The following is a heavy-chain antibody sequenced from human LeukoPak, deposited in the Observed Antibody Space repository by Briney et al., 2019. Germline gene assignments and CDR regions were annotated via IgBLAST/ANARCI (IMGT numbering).Heavy chain of an antibody. Sequence: PSETLSLTCTVSGGSISSYYWSWIRQPPGKGLEWIGYIYYRGSTSYNPSLNSRVTISVDTSKNQFSLRLSSVTTADTPVYYCARASISIAGPFDYWGQGTLVTVSS. V-gene: IGHV4-59*01. CDR2: IYYRGST. CDR1: GGSISSYY. J-gene: IGHJ4*02. CDR3: ARASISIAGPFDY. D-gene: IGHD6-13*01.